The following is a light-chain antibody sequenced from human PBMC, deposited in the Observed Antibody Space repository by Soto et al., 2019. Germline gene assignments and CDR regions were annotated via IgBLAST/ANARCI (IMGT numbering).Light chain of an antibody. CDR2: DAS. V-gene: IGKV1-33*01. CDR3: QQYGNLPLT. CDR1: QDINIY. J-gene: IGKJ4*01. Sequence: DIQMTQSPTSLSAFVGDRVTITCQASQDINIYLNWYQQKPGKAPKLLIYDASNLATGVPSRFSGSRSETDFTFSISSLQPEDIATYCCQQYGNLPLTFGGGTKVEI.